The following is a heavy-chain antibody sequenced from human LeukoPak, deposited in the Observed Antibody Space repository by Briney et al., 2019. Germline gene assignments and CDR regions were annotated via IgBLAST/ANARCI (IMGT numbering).Heavy chain of an antibody. J-gene: IGHJ4*02. CDR3: ASGYCSSTSCPNFDY. Sequence: SVKVSCKASGGTFSSYAISWVRQAPGQGLEWMGGIIPIFGTANYAQKFQGRVTMTRDTSISTAYMELSRLRSDDTAVYYCASGYCSSTSCPNFDYWGQGTLVTVSS. D-gene: IGHD2-2*01. CDR2: IIPIFGTA. V-gene: IGHV1-69*05. CDR1: GGTFSSYA.